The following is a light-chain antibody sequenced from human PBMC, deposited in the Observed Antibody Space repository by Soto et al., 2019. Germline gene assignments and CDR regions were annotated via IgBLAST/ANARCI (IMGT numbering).Light chain of an antibody. Sequence: IVLTQSPGTLSLSPGERATLSCRASQSISSTYLTWYHQRPGQAPRLLIYDASRRATGIPDRFSGSGSGTDFSLTISRLEPEDFAVYYCQHYDSARWTFGLGTMVDVK. CDR1: QSISSTY. J-gene: IGKJ1*01. V-gene: IGKV3-20*01. CDR3: QHYDSARWT. CDR2: DAS.